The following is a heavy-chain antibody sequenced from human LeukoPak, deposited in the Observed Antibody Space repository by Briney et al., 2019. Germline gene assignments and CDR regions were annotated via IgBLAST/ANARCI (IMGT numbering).Heavy chain of an antibody. CDR1: GFTFSSYW. CDR2: INGDGSGT. V-gene: IGHV3-74*01. J-gene: IGHJ4*02. Sequence: GGTLRLSCAASGFTFSSYWMHWVRQAPGKGLEWVSRINGDGSGTRYADSVKGRFTISRDNAKNTLYLQMNSLRAEDTAVYYCARVRGFSYPADYWGRGTLVTVSS. D-gene: IGHD5-18*01. CDR3: ARVRGFSYPADY.